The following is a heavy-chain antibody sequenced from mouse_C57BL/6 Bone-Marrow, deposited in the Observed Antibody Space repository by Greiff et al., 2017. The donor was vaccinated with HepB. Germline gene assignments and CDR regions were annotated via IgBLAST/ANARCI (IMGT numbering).Heavy chain of an antibody. CDR2: IDPSDSYT. CDR1: GYTFTSYW. CDR3: ARGRGNFRFDY. D-gene: IGHD2-1*01. J-gene: IGHJ2*01. V-gene: IGHV1-69*01. Sequence: QVQLQQPGAELVMPGASVKLSCKASGYTFTSYWMHWVKQRPGQGLEWIGEIDPSDSYTNYNQKFKGKSTLTVDKSSSTAYMQLSSLTSEDSAVYYCARGRGNFRFDYWGQGTTLTVSS.